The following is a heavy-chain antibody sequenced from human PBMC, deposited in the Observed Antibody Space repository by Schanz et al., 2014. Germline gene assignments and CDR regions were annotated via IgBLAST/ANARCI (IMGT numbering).Heavy chain of an antibody. D-gene: IGHD2-2*01. Sequence: EVQLLESGGGLVQPGGSLRLSCAASGFSVGNKYMNWVRQAPGKGLEWVSGFDAHDGRAYYADSVKGRFTISRDNSKNTVYLQMNSLRPGDTAVYYCARESSNDIVLVPGAVFDHWGQGILVTVSS. J-gene: IGHJ4*02. CDR3: ARESSNDIVLVPGAVFDH. V-gene: IGHV3-66*02. CDR1: GFSVGNKY. CDR2: DAHDGRA.